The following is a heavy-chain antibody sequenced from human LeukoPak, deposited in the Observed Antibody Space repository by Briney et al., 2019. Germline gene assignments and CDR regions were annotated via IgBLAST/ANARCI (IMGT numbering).Heavy chain of an antibody. CDR3: ARRKYDSSGYYDY. CDR1: GYLFTSYW. Sequence: RGGSLEISLQCSGYLFTSYWIGGVRQLPGKGLEGMGIFDPVDSYTRYSPSFQGQVTISTDKSISTAYLQRSSLKASDTAMYYCARRKYDSSGYYDYWGQGTLVIVSS. J-gene: IGHJ4*02. V-gene: IGHV5-51*01. D-gene: IGHD3-22*01. CDR2: FDPVDSYT.